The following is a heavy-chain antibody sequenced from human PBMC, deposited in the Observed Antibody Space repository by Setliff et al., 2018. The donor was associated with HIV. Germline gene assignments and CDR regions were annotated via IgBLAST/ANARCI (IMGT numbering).Heavy chain of an antibody. CDR2: IYHSGST. D-gene: IGHD3-10*01. Sequence: SETLSLTCDVSGYSISSGYYWGWIRQPPGKGLEWIGSIYHSGSTYYNPSLKSRVTISVDTSKNQLSLKLSSVTAADTAVYYCARYLAWGFGDLWFDPWGQGTLVTVSS. J-gene: IGHJ5*02. CDR1: GYSISSGYY. CDR3: ARYLAWGFGDLWFDP. V-gene: IGHV4-38-2*01.